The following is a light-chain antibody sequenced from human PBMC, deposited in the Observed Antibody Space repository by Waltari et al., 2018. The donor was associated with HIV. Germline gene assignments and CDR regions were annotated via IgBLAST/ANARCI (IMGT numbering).Light chain of an antibody. CDR1: NSNIGRNS. CDR3: AAWDDSRNGEVI. V-gene: IGLV1-44*01. Sequence: QSVLTQPPSASGTPGQRVTISCSGRNSNIGRNSVNLYQQVPGTAPKLLTYSNNQRPSGVPDRFSGSKSGNSASLAISGLRSEDEADYYCAAWDDSRNGEVIFGGGTKLTVL. CDR2: SNN. J-gene: IGLJ2*01.